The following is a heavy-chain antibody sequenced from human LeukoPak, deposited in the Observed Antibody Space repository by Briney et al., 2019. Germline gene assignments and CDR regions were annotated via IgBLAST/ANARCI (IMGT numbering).Heavy chain of an antibody. CDR3: ARKNGLDV. V-gene: IGHV3-7*01. CDR1: GFTFSSYW. J-gene: IGHJ6*02. Sequence: GGSLRLSCTVSGFTFSSYWMSWVRHAPGKGLEWVANIKQDGSEKYYVDSVKGRFTISRDNAKNSLYLQMNSLRAEDTAMYYCARKNGLDVWGQGTTVTVSS. CDR2: IKQDGSEK.